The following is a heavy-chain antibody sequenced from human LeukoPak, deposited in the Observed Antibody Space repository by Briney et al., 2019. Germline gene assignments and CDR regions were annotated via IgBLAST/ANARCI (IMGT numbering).Heavy chain of an antibody. V-gene: IGHV3-9*01. CDR3: AKDYTNYDILTGYPGFDY. CDR1: GFTFDDYA. CDR2: ISWNSGSI. Sequence: GGSLRLSCAASGFTFDDYAMHWVRQAPGKGLEWVSGISWNSGSIGYADSVKGRFTISRDNAKNSLYLQMNSLRAEDTALYYCAKDYTNYDILTGYPGFDYWGQGTLVTVSS. J-gene: IGHJ4*02. D-gene: IGHD3-9*01.